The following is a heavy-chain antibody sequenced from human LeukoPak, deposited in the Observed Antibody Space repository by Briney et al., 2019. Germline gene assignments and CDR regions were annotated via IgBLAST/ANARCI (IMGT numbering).Heavy chain of an antibody. J-gene: IGHJ4*02. CDR1: GFTFSSYA. CDR3: AKDGSYSSSSQLDY. Sequence: GGSLRLSCAASGFTFSSYAMSWVRQAPGKGLEWVSAISGSGGSTYYADSVKGRFTISRDNSKNTLYLRMNSLRAEDTAVYYCAKDGSYSSSSQLDYWGQGTLVTVSS. CDR2: ISGSGGST. V-gene: IGHV3-23*01. D-gene: IGHD6-6*01.